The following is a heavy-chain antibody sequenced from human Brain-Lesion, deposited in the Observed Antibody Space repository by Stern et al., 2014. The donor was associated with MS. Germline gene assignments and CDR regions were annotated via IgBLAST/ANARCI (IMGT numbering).Heavy chain of an antibody. CDR3: AKLWLGELPESPFDY. Sequence: QVQLQESGPGLVKPSETLSLTCTVSGGSISSSSYYWGWIRQPPGKGLEWIGSIYYRGSTYYNPSLKSRVPISMDTPKNQFSLRLSSVTAADTAVYFCAKLWLGELPESPFDYWGQGTLVTVSS. J-gene: IGHJ4*02. CDR2: IYYRGST. CDR1: GGSISSSSYY. D-gene: IGHD3-10*01. V-gene: IGHV4-39*01.